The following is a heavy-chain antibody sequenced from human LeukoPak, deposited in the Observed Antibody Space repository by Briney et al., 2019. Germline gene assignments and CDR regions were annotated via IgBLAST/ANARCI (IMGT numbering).Heavy chain of an antibody. D-gene: IGHD2-15*01. CDR3: ARESMSGGYFDY. CDR2: INPNTGGT. Sequence: ASVKVSCRASGHTFTGYYMHWVRQAPGQGLEWMGRINPNTGGTNNAQKFQGRVTMTRDTSISTASMELSRLKSDDTAVYYCARESMSGGYFDYWGQGTLVTVSS. J-gene: IGHJ4*02. CDR1: GHTFTGYY. V-gene: IGHV1-2*06.